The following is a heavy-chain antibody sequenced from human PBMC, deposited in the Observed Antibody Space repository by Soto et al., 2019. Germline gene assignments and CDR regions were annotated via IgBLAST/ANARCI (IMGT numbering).Heavy chain of an antibody. CDR1: GGTFSSYT. V-gene: IGHV1-69*04. Sequence: ASVKVSCKASGGTFSSYTISWVRQAPGQGLEWMGRIIPILGIANYAQKFQGRVTITADKSTSTAYMELSSLRSEDTAVYYCARDPRAGYYYYGMDVWGQGTTVTVSS. J-gene: IGHJ6*02. CDR2: IIPILGIA. CDR3: ARDPRAGYYYYGMDV.